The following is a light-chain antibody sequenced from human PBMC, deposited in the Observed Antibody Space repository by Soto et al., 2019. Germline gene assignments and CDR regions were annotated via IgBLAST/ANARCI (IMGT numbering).Light chain of an antibody. CDR3: QQYSSPPQT. CDR1: ETVTGKY. CDR2: AAS. Sequence: EIVLTQSPGTLSLSPADRATLSCRASETVTGKYLAWYRQKVGQAPRLLIFAASNRATGIPDRFSGSGSGTDFTLTISRLEPEDFAMYFCQQYSSPPQTFGQGTKVEIK. J-gene: IGKJ1*01. V-gene: IGKV3-20*01.